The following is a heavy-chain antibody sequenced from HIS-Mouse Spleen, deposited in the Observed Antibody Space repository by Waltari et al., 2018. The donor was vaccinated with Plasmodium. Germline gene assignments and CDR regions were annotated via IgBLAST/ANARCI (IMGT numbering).Heavy chain of an antibody. Sequence: QVQLQQWGAGLLKPSETLSLTGAVYGGSFSGYDWSWIRQPPGKGLEWIGEINHSGSTNYNPSLKSRVTISVDTSKNQFSLKLSSVTAADTAVYYCARGRVLGTSSGYFDLWGRGTLVTVSS. CDR2: INHSGST. CDR1: GGSFSGYD. V-gene: IGHV4-34*01. CDR3: ARGRVLGTSSGYFDL. J-gene: IGHJ2*01. D-gene: IGHD3-10*01.